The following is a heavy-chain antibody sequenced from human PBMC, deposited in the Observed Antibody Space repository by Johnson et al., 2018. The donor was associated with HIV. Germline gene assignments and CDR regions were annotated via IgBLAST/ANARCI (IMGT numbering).Heavy chain of an antibody. Sequence: EVQLVESGGGLIQPGGSLRLSCAASGFTVSSNYMSWVRQAPGKGLEWVSVIYSGGRTYYAASVKCRFTISRDNSKNTMYLQMNSLRAEDTALYYCARDSFIAVTLSDAFDIWGQGTVVTVSS. CDR3: ARDSFIAVTLSDAFDI. CDR1: GFTVSSNY. J-gene: IGHJ3*02. D-gene: IGHD6-19*01. V-gene: IGHV3-66*03. CDR2: IYSGGRT.